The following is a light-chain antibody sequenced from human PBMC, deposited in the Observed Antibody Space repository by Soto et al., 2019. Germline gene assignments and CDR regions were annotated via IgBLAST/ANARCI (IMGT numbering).Light chain of an antibody. Sequence: QAALTQPASVSGSLGQAITVSCTGTSSDVGAYNSVSWYQQHPGKAPKLMIFDDNIRPSGLSNRFSGSKSGNTASLTISGLQAEDEAHYYCHSYTNTDTVVFGGGTKVTVL. V-gene: IGLV2-14*03. CDR2: DDN. J-gene: IGLJ2*01. CDR1: SSDVGAYNS. CDR3: HSYTNTDTVV.